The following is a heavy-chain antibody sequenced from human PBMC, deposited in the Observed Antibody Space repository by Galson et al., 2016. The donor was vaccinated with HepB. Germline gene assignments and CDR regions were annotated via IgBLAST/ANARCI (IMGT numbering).Heavy chain of an antibody. Sequence: SLRLSCAASGFSFSRYAMHWVRQAPGKGLEWISYITSSGGLSYYADSMEGRFTISRDNAKNSVYLQTNSLRAEDTAVYYCASRGFYGSLDNWGQGTLVTVSS. CDR1: GFSFSRYA. D-gene: IGHD6-25*01. J-gene: IGHJ4*02. CDR2: ITSSGGLS. V-gene: IGHV3-48*03. CDR3: ASRGFYGSLDN.